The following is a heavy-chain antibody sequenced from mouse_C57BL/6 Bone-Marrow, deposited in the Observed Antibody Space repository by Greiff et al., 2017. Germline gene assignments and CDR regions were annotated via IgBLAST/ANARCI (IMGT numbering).Heavy chain of an antibody. CDR3: AGENYYGSSSFDY. V-gene: IGHV2-9*01. CDR2: IWGGGST. Sequence: VKVVESGPGLVAPSQSLSITCTVSGFSLTSYGVDWVRQPPGKGLEWLGVIWGGGSTNYNSALMSRLSISKDNSKSQVFFKMNSLQADDTAIYYCAGENYYGSSSFDYWGQGTTLTVSS. J-gene: IGHJ2*01. D-gene: IGHD1-1*01. CDR1: GFSLTSYG.